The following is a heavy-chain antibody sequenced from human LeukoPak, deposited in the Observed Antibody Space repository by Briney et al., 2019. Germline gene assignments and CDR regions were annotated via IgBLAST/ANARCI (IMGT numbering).Heavy chain of an antibody. CDR2: IYSGGST. Sequence: GGSPRLSCAASGFTVSSNYMSWVRQAPGKGLEWVSLIYSGGSTYYADSVKGRFTISRDNSKNTLYLQMNSLRAEDTAVYYCARSRDGYNRYYFDYWGQGTLVTVSS. CDR1: GFTVSSNY. D-gene: IGHD5-24*01. V-gene: IGHV3-66*01. CDR3: ARSRDGYNRYYFDY. J-gene: IGHJ4*02.